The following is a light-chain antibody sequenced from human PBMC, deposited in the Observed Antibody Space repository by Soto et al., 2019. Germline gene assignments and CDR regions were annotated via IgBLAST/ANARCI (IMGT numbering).Light chain of an antibody. J-gene: IGKJ5*01. Sequence: DIVMTQSPLSLPVTPGEPASISCRSSQSLLQSHGNNDLDWYVQKPGQSPQLLIYWGSNRASGVPDRFSGSGSGTDFTLKISRVEAEDVGVYYCMQGQQTPLTFGQGTRLEIK. CDR2: WGS. V-gene: IGKV2-28*01. CDR1: QSLLQSHGNND. CDR3: MQGQQTPLT.